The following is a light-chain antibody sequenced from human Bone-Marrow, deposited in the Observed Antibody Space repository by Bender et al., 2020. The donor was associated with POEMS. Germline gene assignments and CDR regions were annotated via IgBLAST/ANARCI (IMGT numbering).Light chain of an antibody. Sequence: SYELTQAPSLSVSPGQTSTITCSGDNLGQKYVSWYQQQPGQSPVLLMYQDAKRPSGIPERFSGSNSGNTATLTISGTQASDEGDFYCQAWDSGALVFGGGTELTVL. CDR3: QAWDSGALV. V-gene: IGLV3-1*01. CDR1: NLGQKY. J-gene: IGLJ3*02. CDR2: QDA.